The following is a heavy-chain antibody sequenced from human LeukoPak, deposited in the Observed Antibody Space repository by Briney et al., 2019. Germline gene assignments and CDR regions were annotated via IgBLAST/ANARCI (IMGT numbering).Heavy chain of an antibody. D-gene: IGHD3-10*01. CDR1: GDSLSSSGGGFS. CDR3: ARDRGRRDFDS. J-gene: IGHJ4*02. V-gene: IGHV4-30-2*06. CDR2: IYHTGST. Sequence: SETLSLTCVVSGDSLSSSGGGFSWNWIRQSPGKGLEWIGFIYHTGSTHYNPSLKSRVTLSVDKSRNQFSLNLNSVTAADTAIYYCARDRGRRDFDSWGQGTLVTVSS.